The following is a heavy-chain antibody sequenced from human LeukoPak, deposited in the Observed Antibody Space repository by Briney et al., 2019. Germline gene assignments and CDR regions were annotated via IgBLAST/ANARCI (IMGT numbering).Heavy chain of an antibody. Sequence: ASVKVSCTASGYTFTGYYMHWVRQAPGQGLEWMGWINPNSGGTNYAQKFQGRVTMTRDTSISTAYMELSRLRSDDTAVYYCARAGRYSSSSADDYWGQGTLVTVSS. CDR2: INPNSGGT. CDR1: GYTFTGYY. V-gene: IGHV1-2*02. CDR3: ARAGRYSSSSADDY. D-gene: IGHD6-6*01. J-gene: IGHJ4*02.